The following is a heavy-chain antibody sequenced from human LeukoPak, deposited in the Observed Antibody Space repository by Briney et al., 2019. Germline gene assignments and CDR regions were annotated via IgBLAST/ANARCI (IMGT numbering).Heavy chain of an antibody. CDR1: GFAFSNYW. J-gene: IGHJ4*02. Sequence: GGSLRLSCVASGFAFSNYWMGWVRQAPGKGLEWVANIKEDGGETYYVDSVKGRFTISRDNAKNSLDLQMNSLRDEDTAVYYCARRKEVQTTFDYWGQGTLVTVSS. V-gene: IGHV3-7*01. CDR3: ARRKEVQTTFDY. CDR2: IKEDGGET. D-gene: IGHD4/OR15-4a*01.